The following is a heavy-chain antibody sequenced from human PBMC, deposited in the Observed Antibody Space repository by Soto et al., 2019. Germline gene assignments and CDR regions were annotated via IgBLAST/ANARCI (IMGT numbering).Heavy chain of an antibody. V-gene: IGHV3-23*01. CDR2: IGGDSGHT. CDR1: GFSFTSFA. Sequence: GGSLRLSCAASGFSFTSFAMSWVRQTPGRGLEWVSGIGGDSGHTYYADSVKGRFTVSRDNSKNTLFLQLNSLRGEDTAVYYCAKAHSSSGWGSSDYFDFWGQGTLVTVSS. J-gene: IGHJ4*02. CDR3: AKAHSSSGWGSSDYFDF. D-gene: IGHD3-22*01.